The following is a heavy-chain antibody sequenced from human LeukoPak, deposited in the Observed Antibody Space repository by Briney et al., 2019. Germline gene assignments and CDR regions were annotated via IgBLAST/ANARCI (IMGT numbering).Heavy chain of an antibody. J-gene: IGHJ4*02. CDR3: ARGGFYDSSGYRVLDY. Sequence: ASVKVSCKASGYSFTGYYMHWVRQAPGQGLECLGWINPNSGGTNCAQKFQGRVTMTRDTSISTAYMELSRLRSDDTAVYYCARGGFYDSSGYRVLDYWGQGTLVTVSS. V-gene: IGHV1-2*02. D-gene: IGHD3-22*01. CDR1: GYSFTGYY. CDR2: INPNSGGT.